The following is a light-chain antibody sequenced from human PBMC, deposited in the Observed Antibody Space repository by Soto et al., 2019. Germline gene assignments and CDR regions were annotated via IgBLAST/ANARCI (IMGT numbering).Light chain of an antibody. CDR3: QQYGSSRIT. CDR2: GAS. J-gene: IGKJ5*01. Sequence: ETVLTQSPGTLSLSTGERATLSCRTSQSVSNNYLAWYQQKPGQAPRLLIYGASSRATGIPDRFSGSGSGTDFTLTISRLEPEDFAVYYCQQYGSSRITFGQGTRLEIK. CDR1: QSVSNNY. V-gene: IGKV3-20*01.